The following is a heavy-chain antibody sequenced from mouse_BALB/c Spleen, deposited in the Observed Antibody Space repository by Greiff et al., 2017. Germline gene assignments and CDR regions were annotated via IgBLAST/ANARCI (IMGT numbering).Heavy chain of an antibody. CDR1: GYTFTSYY. Sequence: QVQLQQSGPELVKPGASVKMSCKASGYTFTSYYIHWVKQRPGQGLEWIGWIYPGDGSTKYNEKFKGKTTLTADKSSSTAYMLLSSLTSEDSAIYFCARGDYDYGEGFDYWGQGTTLTVSS. J-gene: IGHJ2*01. V-gene: IGHV1S56*01. CDR2: IYPGDGST. D-gene: IGHD2-4*01. CDR3: ARGDYDYGEGFDY.